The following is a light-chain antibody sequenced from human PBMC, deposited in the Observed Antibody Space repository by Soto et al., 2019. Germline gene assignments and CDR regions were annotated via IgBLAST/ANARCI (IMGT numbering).Light chain of an antibody. J-gene: IGLJ3*02. CDR2: DVT. CDR1: SSDVGGYEH. Sequence: QSALTQPASVSGSPGQSITISCSGTSSDVGGYEHVSWYQQHPGKAPKLIMYDVTVRPSGISPRCSGSKSANTASLAVSGLQHEDEADYYCSSYSNKGTMLFGGGTKVTVL. CDR3: SSYSNKGTML. V-gene: IGLV2-14*03.